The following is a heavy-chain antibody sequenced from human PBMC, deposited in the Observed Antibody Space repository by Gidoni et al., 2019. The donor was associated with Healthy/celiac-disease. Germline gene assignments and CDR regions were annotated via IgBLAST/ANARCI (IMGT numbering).Heavy chain of an antibody. CDR2: IWYDGSNK. V-gene: IGHV3-33*01. Sequence: QVQLVESGGGVVQPGRSLRLSCSASGFTFSSYGMHWVRQAPGKGLEWVAVIWYDGSNKYYADSVKGRFTISRDNSKNTLYLQMNSLRAEDTAVYYCARDYYDSRIDYWGQGTLVTVSS. CDR3: ARDYYDSRIDY. CDR1: GFTFSSYG. J-gene: IGHJ4*02. D-gene: IGHD3-22*01.